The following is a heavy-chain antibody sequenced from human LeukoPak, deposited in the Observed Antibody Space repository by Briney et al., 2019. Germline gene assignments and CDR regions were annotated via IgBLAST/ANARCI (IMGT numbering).Heavy chain of an antibody. Sequence: GGSLRLSCAASGFTFDDYAMHWVRQAPGKGLEWVSLISWDGGSTYYADSVKGRFTISRDNSKNSLYLQMNSLRAEDTALYYCAKDSLGVAGLYYYYGMDVWGQGTTVTVSS. CDR2: ISWDGGST. CDR3: AKDSLGVAGLYYYYGMDV. V-gene: IGHV3-43D*03. CDR1: GFTFDDYA. D-gene: IGHD6-19*01. J-gene: IGHJ6*02.